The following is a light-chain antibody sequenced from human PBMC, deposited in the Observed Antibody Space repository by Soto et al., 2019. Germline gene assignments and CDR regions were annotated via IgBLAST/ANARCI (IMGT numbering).Light chain of an antibody. CDR1: QSVLYSSNNKNY. V-gene: IGKV4-1*01. CDR3: QQYYSTRT. J-gene: IGKJ1*01. CDR2: WAS. Sequence: DIVLTQSPDSLAVSLGERATINCKSSQSVLYSSNNKNYLAWYQQKPGQPPKLLIYWASTRESGVPDRFSGSAPGTDFTLTISSLQAEDVAVYYCQQYYSTRTFGQGTKVEIK.